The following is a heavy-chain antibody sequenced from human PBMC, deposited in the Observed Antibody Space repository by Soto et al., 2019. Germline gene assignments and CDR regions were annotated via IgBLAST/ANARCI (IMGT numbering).Heavy chain of an antibody. CDR3: ARDLGAARPGPFDY. V-gene: IGHV3-30-3*01. CDR2: ISYDGSNK. J-gene: IGHJ4*02. D-gene: IGHD6-6*01. Sequence: PGGSLRLSCAASGFTFSSYAMHWVRQAPSKGLEWVAGISYDGSNKDYADSVKGRFTISRDNSKNTLYLKMNSLRDEDTAVDYGARDLGAARPGPFDYWGQVTLVTVSS. CDR1: GFTFSSYA.